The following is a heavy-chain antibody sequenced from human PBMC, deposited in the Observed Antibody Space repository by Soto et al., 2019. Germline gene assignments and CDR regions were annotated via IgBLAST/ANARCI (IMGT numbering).Heavy chain of an antibody. CDR3: ARDIVVVPAAMRHYMDV. D-gene: IGHD2-2*01. CDR2: ISSSSSYI. CDR1: GFTFSSYS. Sequence: GGSLRLSCAASGFTFSSYSMNWVRQAPGKGLEWVSSISSSSSYIYYADSVKDRFTISRDNAKNSLYLQMNSLRAEDTAVYYCARDIVVVPAAMRHYMDVWGKGTTVTVSS. J-gene: IGHJ6*03. V-gene: IGHV3-21*01.